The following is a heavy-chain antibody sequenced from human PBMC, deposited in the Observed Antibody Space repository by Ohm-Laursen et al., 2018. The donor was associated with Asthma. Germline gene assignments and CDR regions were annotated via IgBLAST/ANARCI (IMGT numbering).Heavy chain of an antibody. CDR2: IYPSDSDT. Sequence: ESLEISFKSSGYSLTSYWIDWVRQMPGKGLEGMGIIYPSDSDTSYRPSFQGQVTIPADNPISTAYLQWCSLKSSDTAVFYCASSSSSRSDYTMDVWGQGTTVTVSS. J-gene: IGHJ6*02. CDR3: ASSSSSRSDYTMDV. V-gene: IGHV5-51*04. CDR1: GYSLTSYW. D-gene: IGHD2-2*01.